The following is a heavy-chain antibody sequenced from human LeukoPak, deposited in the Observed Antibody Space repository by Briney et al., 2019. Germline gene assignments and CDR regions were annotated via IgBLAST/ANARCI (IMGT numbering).Heavy chain of an antibody. V-gene: IGHV4-34*01. D-gene: IGHD6-19*01. CDR1: GGSFSGYY. CDR2: INHSGST. J-gene: IGHJ3*02. CDR3: ARDMGYSSGWYRSGGAFDI. Sequence: PSETLSLTCAVYGGSFSGYYWSWIRQPPGKGLEWIGEINHSGSTNYNPSLKSRVTMSVDTSKNQFSLKLSSVTAADTAVYYCARDMGYSSGWYRSGGAFDIWGQGTMVTVSS.